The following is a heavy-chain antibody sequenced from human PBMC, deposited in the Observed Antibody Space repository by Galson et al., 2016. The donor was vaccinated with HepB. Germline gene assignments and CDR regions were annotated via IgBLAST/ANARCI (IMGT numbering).Heavy chain of an antibody. J-gene: IGHJ4*02. CDR3: SSRDFTHYGVDY. Sequence: APGKGLEWVSSISDNGASTYYAASVEDRFTISRDDSKNTTYLLMNSLKTEDTAVYYCSSRDFTHYGVDYWGLGTLVIVSS. D-gene: IGHD3-16*01. CDR2: ISDNGAST. V-gene: IGHV3-23*01.